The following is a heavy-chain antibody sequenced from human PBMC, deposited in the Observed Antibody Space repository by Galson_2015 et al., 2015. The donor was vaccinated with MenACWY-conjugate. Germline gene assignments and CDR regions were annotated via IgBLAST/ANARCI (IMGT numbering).Heavy chain of an antibody. V-gene: IGHV4-39*07. CDR2: VFENGTT. D-gene: IGHD2-15*01. J-gene: IGHJ1*01. CDR1: GASITSSDYY. CDR3: ARESSYCRVGTCGYR. Sequence: ETLSLTCTASGASITSSDYYGGWIRQPPGKGLEWIGTVFENGTTYYNPSLKSRVTISVNTSKNQISLTLNSATAADTAIYYCARESSYCRVGTCGYRWGQGALVTVSS.